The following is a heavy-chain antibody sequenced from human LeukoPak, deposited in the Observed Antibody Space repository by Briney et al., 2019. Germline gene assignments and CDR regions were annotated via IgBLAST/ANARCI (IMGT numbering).Heavy chain of an antibody. Sequence: GGSLRLPCAASGFTFSSYAMHWVRQAPGKGLEWVAVIWYDGSNKYYADSVKGRFTISRDNSKNTLYLQMNSLRAEDTAVYYCARRYCSGGSCYSFRGDWFDPWGQGTLVTVSS. D-gene: IGHD2-15*01. CDR2: IWYDGSNK. V-gene: IGHV3-33*08. CDR3: ARRYCSGGSCYSFRGDWFDP. J-gene: IGHJ5*02. CDR1: GFTFSSYA.